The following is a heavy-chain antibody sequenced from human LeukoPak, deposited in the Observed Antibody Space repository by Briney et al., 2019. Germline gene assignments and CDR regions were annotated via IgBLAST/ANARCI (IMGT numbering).Heavy chain of an antibody. CDR3: AGTSWIQLWLFDY. Sequence: GGSLRLSCAASGFTFSSYAMSWVRQAPGKGLEWVSAISGSGGSTYYADSVKGRFPISRDNSKNTLYLQMNSLRAEDTAVYYCAGTSWIQLWLFDYWGQGTLVTVSS. V-gene: IGHV3-23*01. CDR2: ISGSGGST. D-gene: IGHD5-18*01. J-gene: IGHJ4*02. CDR1: GFTFSSYA.